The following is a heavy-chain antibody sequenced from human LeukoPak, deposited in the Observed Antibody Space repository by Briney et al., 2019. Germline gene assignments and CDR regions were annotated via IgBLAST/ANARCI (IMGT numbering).Heavy chain of an antibody. Sequence: GGSLRLSCAASGLTFSSYAMSWVRQGPGKGLEWVSVISGSGGSTYYADSVKGRFTISRDNSKNTLYLQMNSLRAEDTAVYFCAKQVGGCYDSSGYYLDFWGQGTLVTVSS. CDR3: AKQVGGCYDSSGYYLDF. CDR2: ISGSGGST. CDR1: GLTFSSYA. D-gene: IGHD3-22*01. V-gene: IGHV3-23*01. J-gene: IGHJ4*02.